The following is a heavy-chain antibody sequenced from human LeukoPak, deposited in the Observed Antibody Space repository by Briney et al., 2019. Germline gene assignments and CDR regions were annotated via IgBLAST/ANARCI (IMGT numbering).Heavy chain of an antibody. CDR1: GGSFSGYY. D-gene: IGHD6-19*01. Sequence: PSETLSLTCAVYGGSFSGYYWTWIRQSPGKGLEWIGEINHSGNTNYNPSLKSRVTLSVDTSKNQFSLKLTSVTAADTAVYYCARARGAEAADSWGQGTLVTVSP. CDR3: ARARGAEAADS. V-gene: IGHV4-34*01. J-gene: IGHJ4*02. CDR2: INHSGNT.